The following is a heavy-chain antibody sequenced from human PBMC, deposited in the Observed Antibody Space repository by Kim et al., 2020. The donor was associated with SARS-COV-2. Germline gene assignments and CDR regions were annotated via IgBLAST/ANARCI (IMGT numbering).Heavy chain of an antibody. CDR3: ARGRAVADDFDY. J-gene: IGHJ4*02. V-gene: IGHV1-3*01. D-gene: IGHD6-19*01. CDR2: INSVQGDT. CDR1: GDTFTSYS. Sequence: ASVKVSCKASGDTFTSYSIHWVRQAPGQRLEWMGWINSVQGDTKHPQKFQGRVTITRDTSASTTYMELRSLRAEDTAVYYCARGRAVADDFDYWGQGTLVTVSS.